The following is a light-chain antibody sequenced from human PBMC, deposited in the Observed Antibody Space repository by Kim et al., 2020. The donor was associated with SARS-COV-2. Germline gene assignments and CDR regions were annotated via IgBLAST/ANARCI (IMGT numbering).Light chain of an antibody. Sequence: ASVGARVTITCRTTQSISRHLNWYQQKPGRAPKLLISAASTLQGGVPSRFSGSGSETDFTLTISSLQPEDFATYFCQQSYITPFTFGPGTKVDIK. J-gene: IGKJ3*01. CDR2: AAS. V-gene: IGKV1-39*01. CDR3: QQSYITPFT. CDR1: QSISRH.